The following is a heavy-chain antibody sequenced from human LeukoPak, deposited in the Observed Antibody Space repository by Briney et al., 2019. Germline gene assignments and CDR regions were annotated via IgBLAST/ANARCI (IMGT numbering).Heavy chain of an antibody. V-gene: IGHV3-21*01. Sequence: GRSLRLSCAASGFTFSSYSMNWVRQALGKGLEWVSSISSSSRYISYAASVKGRFTISRDNAKNSLYLEMYRLRAEDTVVDYCARVAIVVVPAAIDYYYGMDVWGQGTTATVSS. CDR2: ISSSSRYI. D-gene: IGHD2-2*02. J-gene: IGHJ6*02. CDR3: ARVAIVVVPAAIDYYYGMDV. CDR1: GFTFSSYS.